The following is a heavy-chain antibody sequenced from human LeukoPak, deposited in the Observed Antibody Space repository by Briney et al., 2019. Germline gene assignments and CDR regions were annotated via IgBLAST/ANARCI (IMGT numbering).Heavy chain of an antibody. D-gene: IGHD2-2*01. Sequence: PSETLSLTCAVYGGSFSGYYWSWIRQPPGKGLEWIGEINHSGSTNYNPSLKSRVTISVDTSKNQFSLKLSSVTAADTAVYYCARGLCSSTSCTYYYYMDVWGKGTTVTVSS. V-gene: IGHV4-34*01. CDR2: INHSGST. CDR3: ARGLCSSTSCTYYYYMDV. J-gene: IGHJ6*03. CDR1: GGSFSGYY.